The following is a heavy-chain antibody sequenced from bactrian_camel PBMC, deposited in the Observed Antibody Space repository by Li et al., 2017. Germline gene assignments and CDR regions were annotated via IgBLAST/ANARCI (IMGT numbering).Heavy chain of an antibody. CDR3: AAAVRTSGRMTAVQALRVGRAFYNH. J-gene: IGHJ4*01. D-gene: IGHD3*01. V-gene: IGHV3S40*01. Sequence: QLVESGGGSVQPGGSLRLSCATSGFNFRGAHMSWLRQAPGKEREMVARFYTGHGSIVYADSVKGRFTLSRDNTRNTVYLQMNNLKPEDTALYYCAAAVRTSGRMTAVQALRVGRAFYNHWGQGTQVTVS. CDR2: FYTGHGSI. CDR1: GFNFRGAH.